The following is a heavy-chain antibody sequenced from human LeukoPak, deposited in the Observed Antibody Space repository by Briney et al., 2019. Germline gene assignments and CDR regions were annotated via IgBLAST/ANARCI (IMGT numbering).Heavy chain of an antibody. CDR3: VHSTRIGWKPDEYRSSSQMMTIYYFDY. CDR1: GFSLSTSGVG. CDR2: IYWDDDK. Sequence: SGPTLVNPTQTLTLTCTFSGFSLSTSGVGVGWIRQPPGKALEWLALIYWDDDKRYSPSLKSRLTITKDTSNNQVGITMTNRDHVDTATYYCVHSTRIGWKPDEYRSSSQMMTIYYFDYWGQGTLVTVSS. V-gene: IGHV2-5*02. D-gene: IGHD6-6*01. J-gene: IGHJ4*02.